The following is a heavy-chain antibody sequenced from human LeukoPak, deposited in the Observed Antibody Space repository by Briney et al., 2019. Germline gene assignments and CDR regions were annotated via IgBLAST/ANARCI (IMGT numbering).Heavy chain of an antibody. CDR1: GYTFT. J-gene: IGHJ3*02. CDR2: INPSGGST. Sequence: GASVKVSCKASGYTFTIHWVRQAPGQGLEWMGIINPSGGSTSYAQKFQGRVTMTRDTSTSTVYMELSSLRSDDTAVYYCARGGRWELPRPYAFDIWGQGTMVTVSS. D-gene: IGHD1-26*01. V-gene: IGHV1-46*01. CDR3: ARGGRWELPRPYAFDI.